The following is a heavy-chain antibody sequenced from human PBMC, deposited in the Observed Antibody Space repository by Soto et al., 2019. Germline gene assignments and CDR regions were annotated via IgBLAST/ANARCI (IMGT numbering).Heavy chain of an antibody. CDR1: GGSFSGYY. CDR3: ARTKVTTCIDY. V-gene: IGHV4-34*01. Sequence: SETLSLTCAVYGGSFSGYYWSWIRQPPGKGLEWIGEINHSGSTNYNPSLKSRVTISVDTSKNQFSLKLSSVTAADTAVYYCARTKVTTCIDYWGQGTLVTVSS. J-gene: IGHJ4*02. D-gene: IGHD4-17*01. CDR2: INHSGST.